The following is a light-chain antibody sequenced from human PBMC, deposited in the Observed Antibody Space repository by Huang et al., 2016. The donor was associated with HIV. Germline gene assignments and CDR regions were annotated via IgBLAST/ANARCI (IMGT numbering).Light chain of an antibody. CDR2: GAS. J-gene: IGKJ1*01. CDR3: QHYNNWPPWT. CDR1: QTVNDN. Sequence: EIVMTQSPATLSVSPGERATLSCRASQTVNDNLAWYQQKPGQPPRLLIYGASARATGIPVRCSGSGSGTNFTLPISGLQSEDSAVYYCQHYNNWPPWTFGQGTKVEIK. V-gene: IGKV3-15*01.